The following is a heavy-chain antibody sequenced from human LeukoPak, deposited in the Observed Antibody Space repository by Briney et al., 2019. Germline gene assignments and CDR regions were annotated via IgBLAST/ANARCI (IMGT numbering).Heavy chain of an antibody. CDR2: INPSGST. CDR3: ARGKVITMVRGVIRRWFDP. V-gene: IGHV4-34*01. D-gene: IGHD3-10*01. Sequence: PSGTLSLTCAVYGGSFSGYYWSWIRQPPGKGLEWIGEINPSGSTNYNPSLKSRVTISVDTSKNQFSLKLSSVTAADTAVYYCARGKVITMVRGVIRRWFDPWGQGTLVTVSS. CDR1: GGSFSGYY. J-gene: IGHJ5*02.